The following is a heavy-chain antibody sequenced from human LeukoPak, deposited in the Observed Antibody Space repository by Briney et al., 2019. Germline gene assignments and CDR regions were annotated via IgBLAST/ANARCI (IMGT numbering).Heavy chain of an antibody. CDR2: IIPILGIA. D-gene: IGHD2-2*01. Sequence: RSSVKVSCKAPGGTFSSYTISWVRQAPGQGLEWMGRIIPILGIANYAQKFQGRVTITADKSTSTAYMELSSLRSEDTAVYYCARLPDIVVVPAALGSWGQGTLVTVSS. CDR3: ARLPDIVVVPAALGS. CDR1: GGTFSSYT. V-gene: IGHV1-69*02. J-gene: IGHJ4*02.